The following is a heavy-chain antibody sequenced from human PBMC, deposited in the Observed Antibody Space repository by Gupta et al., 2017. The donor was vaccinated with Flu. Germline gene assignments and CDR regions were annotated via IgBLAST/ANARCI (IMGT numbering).Heavy chain of an antibody. D-gene: IGHD6-19*01. CDR3: VKEDQGWIDLAGPDY. CDR1: GFSFSSFA. CDR2: ISGSGGTS. V-gene: IGHV3-23*01. Sequence: EVQLLASGGGLIQPGGSLRLSCAASGFSFSSFAMGWVRQAPGKGLEWVASISGSGGTSYYRDSVKGRFTIPRDNSGDTVYLQMNSLRAEDTALYYCVKEDQGWIDLAGPDYWGQGTLAIVSS. J-gene: IGHJ4*02.